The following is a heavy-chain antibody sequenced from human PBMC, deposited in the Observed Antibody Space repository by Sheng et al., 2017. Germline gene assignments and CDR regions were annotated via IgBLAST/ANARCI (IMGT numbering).Heavy chain of an antibody. J-gene: IGHJ5*02. CDR3: ARVCPSNYYDSSGYPAWFDP. CDR1: GGSISSGGYS. Sequence: QLQLQESGSGLVKPSQTLSLTCAVSGGSISSGGYSWSWIRQPPGKGLEWIGYIYHSGSTYYNPSLKSRVTISVDRSKNQFSLKLSSVTAADTAVYYCARVCPSNYYDSSGYPAWFDPGAREPWSP. V-gene: IGHV4-30-2*01. D-gene: IGHD3-22*01. CDR2: IYHSGST.